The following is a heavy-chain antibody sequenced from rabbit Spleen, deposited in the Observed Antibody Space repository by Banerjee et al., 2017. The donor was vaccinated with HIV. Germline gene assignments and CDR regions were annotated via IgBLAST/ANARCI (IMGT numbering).Heavy chain of an antibody. CDR3: ARDLVAVIGWNFSL. CDR2: IYTDSART. J-gene: IGHJ4*01. D-gene: IGHD1-1*01. CDR1: GFSFTSTYD. Sequence: QEQLVESGGGLVQPEGSLTLTCTASGFSFTSTYDMCWVRQAPGKGLEWIGCIYTDSARTYCATWAKGRFTISKTSSTTVTLQMTSLTVADTATYFCARDLVAVIGWNFSLWGPGTLVTVS. V-gene: IGHV1S45*01.